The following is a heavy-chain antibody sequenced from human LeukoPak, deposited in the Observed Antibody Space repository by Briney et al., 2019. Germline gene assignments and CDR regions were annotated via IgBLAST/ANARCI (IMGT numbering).Heavy chain of an antibody. Sequence: GGSLRLSCAASGFTFDDYAMHWVRQAPGKGLEWDSLISGDGGSTYYADSVKGRFTISRDNSKNSLYLQMNSLRTEDTALYYVAKDRESGGQFEYWGHRTLVT. CDR2: ISGDGGST. CDR1: GFTFDDYA. J-gene: IGHJ4*01. V-gene: IGHV3-43*02. CDR3: AKDRESGGQFEY. D-gene: IGHD2-15*01.